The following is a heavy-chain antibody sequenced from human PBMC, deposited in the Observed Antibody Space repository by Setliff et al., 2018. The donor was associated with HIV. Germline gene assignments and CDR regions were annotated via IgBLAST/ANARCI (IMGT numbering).Heavy chain of an antibody. CDR2: INPSGGRT. D-gene: IGHD6-6*01. CDR3: ARDPAPSSSASYFQH. Sequence: GASVKVSCKSSGYPFADHYLHWVRQAPGQGLEWMGIINPSGGRTNYAQKFQGRVTMTRDTSTSTVYMELSSLRSEDTAVYYCARDPAPSSSASYFQHWGQGTPVTVSS. CDR1: GYPFADHY. J-gene: IGHJ1*01. V-gene: IGHV1-46*01.